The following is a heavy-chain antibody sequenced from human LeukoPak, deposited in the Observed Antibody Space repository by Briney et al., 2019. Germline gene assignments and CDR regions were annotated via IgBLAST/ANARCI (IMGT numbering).Heavy chain of an antibody. J-gene: IGHJ5*02. CDR2: IIPIFGTA. CDR1: GGTFSSYA. D-gene: IGHD2-2*02. CDR3: ARALLTYCSSTSCYKRWFDP. V-gene: IGHV1-69*13. Sequence: ASVKVSCKASGGTFSSYAISWVRQAPGQGLEWMGGIIPIFGTANYAQKFQGRVTITEDEFTSTAYMELSSLRSEDTAVYYCARALLTYCSSTSCYKRWFDPWGQGTLVTVSS.